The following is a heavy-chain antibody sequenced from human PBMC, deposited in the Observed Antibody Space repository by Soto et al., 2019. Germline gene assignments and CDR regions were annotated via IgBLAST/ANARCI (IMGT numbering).Heavy chain of an antibody. J-gene: IGHJ5*02. CDR3: ASSRSIVVVPAAIPWFDP. CDR2: IYYSGST. V-gene: IGHV4-31*03. Sequence: QVQLQESGPGLVKPSQTLSLTCTVSGGSISSGGYYWSWIRQHPGKGLEWIGYIYYSGSTYYNPSLKRRVTIAVDTSKNQFSLKLSSVTAADTAVYYCASSRSIVVVPAAIPWFDPWGQGTLVTVSS. CDR1: GGSISSGGYY. D-gene: IGHD2-2*02.